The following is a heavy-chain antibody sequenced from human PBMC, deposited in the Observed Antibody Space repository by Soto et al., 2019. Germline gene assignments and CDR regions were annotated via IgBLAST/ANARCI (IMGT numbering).Heavy chain of an antibody. CDR2: ISHTDRLT. CDR1: GFTFSYYE. CDR3: ARDTGRASADL. D-gene: IGHD6-13*01. J-gene: IGHJ5*02. V-gene: IGHV3-48*03. Sequence: EVQLAESGGDLVQPGGSLRLSCVGSGFTFSYYEMNWVRQAPGKGLERVAFISHTDRLTHYPDSVKGRFTISRDNAKNSLYLEMTNLRVEDTAVYYCARDTGRASADLWGQGTLVSFSS.